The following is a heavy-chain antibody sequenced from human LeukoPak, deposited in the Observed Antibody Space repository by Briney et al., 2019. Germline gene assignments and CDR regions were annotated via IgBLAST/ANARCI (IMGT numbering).Heavy chain of an antibody. CDR2: ITGTADKT. D-gene: IGHD6-19*01. V-gene: IGHV3-23*01. J-gene: IGHJ3*02. CDR1: GFTFTNYV. CDR3: ARRGGSRGWGAFDI. Sequence: SGESLRLSCAASGFTFTNYVMNWVRQAPGKGLEWVSSITGTADKTYDADSVKGRFTISRDNSKNALSLQMSSLRVEDTAIYYCARRGGSRGWGAFDIWGQGTIVTVSS.